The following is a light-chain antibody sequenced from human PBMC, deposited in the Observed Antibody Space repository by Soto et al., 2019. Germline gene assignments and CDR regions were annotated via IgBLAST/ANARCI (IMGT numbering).Light chain of an antibody. CDR3: SSYTSSSPWV. CDR1: SSDVGGYNY. J-gene: IGLJ3*02. V-gene: IGLV2-14*01. CDR2: EVS. Sequence: QSALTQPASVSGSPGQSITISCTGTSSDVGGYNYVSWYQQHPGKAPKLMIYEVSNRPSGVSNRFSGSKSGNTGSQTISGLQAEDEADYYRSSYTSSSPWVFGGATKRTVL.